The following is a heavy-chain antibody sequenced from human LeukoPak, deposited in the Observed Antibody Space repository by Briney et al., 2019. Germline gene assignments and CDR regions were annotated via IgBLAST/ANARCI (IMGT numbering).Heavy chain of an antibody. D-gene: IGHD3-22*01. J-gene: IGHJ4*02. Sequence: ASVKVSCKASGYTFTSYAMHWVRQAPGQRLEWMGWINAGNGNTKYSQMFQGRVTITRDTSASTAYMELSSLRSEDTAVYYCARGSSGYPRYFDYWGQGPLVTVSS. V-gene: IGHV1-3*01. CDR3: ARGSSGYPRYFDY. CDR1: GYTFTSYA. CDR2: INAGNGNT.